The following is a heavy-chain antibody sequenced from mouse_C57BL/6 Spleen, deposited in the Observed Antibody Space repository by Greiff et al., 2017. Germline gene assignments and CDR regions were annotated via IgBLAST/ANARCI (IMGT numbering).Heavy chain of an antibody. CDR3: TSGITTVVATFRYFDV. CDR1: GYTFTDYE. Sequence: QVQLQQSGAELVRPGASVTLSCKASGYTFTDYEMHWVKQTPVHGLEWIGAIDPETGGTAYNQKFKGKAILTADKSSSTAYMELRSLTSEDSADYYCTSGITTVVATFRYFDVWGTGTTVTVSS. CDR2: IDPETGGT. J-gene: IGHJ1*03. D-gene: IGHD1-1*01. V-gene: IGHV1-15*01.